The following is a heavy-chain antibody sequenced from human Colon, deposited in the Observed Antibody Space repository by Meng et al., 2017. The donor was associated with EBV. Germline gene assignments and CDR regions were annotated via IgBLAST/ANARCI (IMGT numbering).Heavy chain of an antibody. CDR2: IYLRGST. CDR1: GDYVVNGRSS. D-gene: IGHD7-27*01. Sequence: GLVKHAQALLRTCGVSGDYVVNGRSSCSWTRQQPVKGLERIGYIYLRGSTKYHPSLKTRVTLSVDTSKNQFSLKLSSVTAAVTDVYYCARDTSTWGNKGLDHWGQGILVTVSS. J-gene: IGHJ4*02. CDR3: ARDTSTWGNKGLDH. V-gene: IGHV4-30-2*01.